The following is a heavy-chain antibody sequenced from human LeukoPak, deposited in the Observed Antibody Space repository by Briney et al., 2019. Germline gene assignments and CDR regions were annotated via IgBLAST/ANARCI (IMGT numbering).Heavy chain of an antibody. J-gene: IGHJ4*02. D-gene: IGHD4-17*01. CDR1: GFSLSTSGVG. V-gene: IGHV2-5*02. Sequence: ESGPTLVKPTQTLTLTCTFSGFSLSTSGVGVGWIRQPPGKALEWLALIYWDDDKRYSPSLKSRLTITKATSKNQVVLTMTNMDPVDTATYYCARENDYGDYLYWGQGTLVTVSS. CDR2: IYWDDDK. CDR3: ARENDYGDYLY.